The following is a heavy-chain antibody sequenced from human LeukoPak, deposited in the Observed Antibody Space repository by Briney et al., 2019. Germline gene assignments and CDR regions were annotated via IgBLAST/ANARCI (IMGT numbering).Heavy chain of an antibody. V-gene: IGHV1-69*13. CDR2: IIPIFGTA. J-gene: IGHJ4*02. CDR1: GGTFSSYA. Sequence: GASVKVSCKASGGTFSSYAISWVRQAPGQGLEWMGGIIPIFGTADYAQKFQGRVTITADESTSTAYMELSSLRSEDTAVYYCARDFRSHFDYWGQGTLVTVSS. CDR3: ARDFRSHFDY.